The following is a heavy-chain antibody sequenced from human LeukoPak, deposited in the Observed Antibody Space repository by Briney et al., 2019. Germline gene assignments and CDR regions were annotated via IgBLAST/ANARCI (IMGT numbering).Heavy chain of an antibody. CDR2: INHSGST. CDR1: GGSFSGYY. J-gene: IGHJ4*02. CDR3: ASPLDEDSSGWYYFDY. D-gene: IGHD6-19*01. V-gene: IGHV4-34*01. Sequence: SETLSPTCAVYGGSFSGYYWSWIRQPPGKGLEWIGEINHSGSTNYNPSLKSRVTISVDTSKNQFSLKLSSVTAADTAVYYCASPLDEDSSGWYYFDYWGQGTLVTVSS.